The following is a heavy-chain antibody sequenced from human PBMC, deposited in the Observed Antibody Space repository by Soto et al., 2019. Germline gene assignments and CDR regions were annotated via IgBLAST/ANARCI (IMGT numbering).Heavy chain of an antibody. J-gene: IGHJ4*02. V-gene: IGHV3-30*18. CDR3: AKEAEDIVVVVAATGPFDY. CDR1: GFTFSSYG. CDR2: ISYDGSNK. Sequence: GGSLRLSCAASGFTFSSYGMHWVRQAPGKGLEWVAVISYDGSNKYYADSVKGRFTISRDNSKNTLYLQMNSLRAEDTAVYYCAKEAEDIVVVVAATGPFDYWGQGTLVTVSS. D-gene: IGHD2-15*01.